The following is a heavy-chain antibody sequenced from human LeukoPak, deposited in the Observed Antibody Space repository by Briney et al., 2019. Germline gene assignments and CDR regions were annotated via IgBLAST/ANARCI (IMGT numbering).Heavy chain of an antibody. Sequence: PSETLSLTCTVSGGSISSVSHYWAWIRQAPGMRPEWIGSIYYSGSTYYNPSLKSRVTISVDTSKNQFSLKLSSVTAADTAVYYCARGAYCGGDCSYYFDYWGQGTLVTVSS. CDR3: ARGAYCGGDCSYYFDY. J-gene: IGHJ4*02. V-gene: IGHV4-39*07. CDR2: IYYSGST. CDR1: GGSISSVSHY. D-gene: IGHD2-21*02.